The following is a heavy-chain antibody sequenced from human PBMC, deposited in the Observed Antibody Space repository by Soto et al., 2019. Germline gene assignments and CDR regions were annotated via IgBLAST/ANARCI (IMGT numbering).Heavy chain of an antibody. V-gene: IGHV1-46*01. Sequence: ASVKVSCKASGYTFTNYYIHWVRQAPGQGLEWMGVINPTGGRASYAPKFQGRVTLTRDTSTSTAYMELSSLRSDDTAVYYCALTVYSYGYSANWGQGTLVTVS. CDR2: INPTGGRA. J-gene: IGHJ4*02. D-gene: IGHD5-18*01. CDR1: GYTFTNYY. CDR3: ALTVYSYGYSAN.